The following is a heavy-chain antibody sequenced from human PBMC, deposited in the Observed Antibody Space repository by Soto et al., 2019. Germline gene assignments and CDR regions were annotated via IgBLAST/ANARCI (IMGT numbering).Heavy chain of an antibody. CDR3: VRIPVAGHGYYDY. J-gene: IGHJ4*02. D-gene: IGHD6-19*01. CDR1: GYTFTSYV. CDR2: INTYAGNT. V-gene: IGHV1-18*01. Sequence: QVQLVQSAAEMKKPGASVKVSCKASGYTFTSYVINWVRQAPGQGLEWMGYINTYAGNTYYAQKLQGRVTMTTDTSSTTAYMELRRLTSDDTAFYYCVRIPVAGHGYYDYWGQGTLVTVSS.